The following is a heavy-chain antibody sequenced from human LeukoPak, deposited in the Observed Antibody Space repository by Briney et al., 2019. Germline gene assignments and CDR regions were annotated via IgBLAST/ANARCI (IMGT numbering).Heavy chain of an antibody. V-gene: IGHV3-48*03. CDR3: ARHSIAAAGLLYYYYYMDV. CDR2: ISSSGSTT. Sequence: GGSLRLSCAASGFTFSSYEMNWVRQAPGKGLEWVSYISSSGSTTYYADSVKGRFTISRDNAKNSLYLQMNNLRAEDTAVYYCARHSIAAAGLLYYYYYMDVWGKGTTVTVSS. D-gene: IGHD6-13*01. CDR1: GFTFSSYE. J-gene: IGHJ6*03.